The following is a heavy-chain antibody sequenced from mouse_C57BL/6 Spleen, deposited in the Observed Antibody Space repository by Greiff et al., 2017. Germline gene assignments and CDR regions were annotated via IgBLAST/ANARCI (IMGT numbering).Heavy chain of an antibody. V-gene: IGHV1-22*01. CDR3: ERSGLWSTMDY. CDR2: INPNNGGT. Sequence: VQLQQSGPELVKPGASVKMSCKASGYTFTDYNMHWVKQSHGKSLEWIGYINPNNGGTSYNQKFKGKATLTVNKSSSTAYMALRSLTSEDSAVYYCERSGLWSTMDYWGQGTSVTVSS. J-gene: IGHJ4*01. D-gene: IGHD1-1*02. CDR1: GYTFTDYN.